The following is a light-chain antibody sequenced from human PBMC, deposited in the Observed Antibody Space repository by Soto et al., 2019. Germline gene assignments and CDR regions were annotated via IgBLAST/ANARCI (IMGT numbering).Light chain of an antibody. Sequence: QSVLTQPPSVSAAPGQRVSISCSGSSSNIGSNSVCWYQQLPGTAPKLLIFDSDKRPSGSPDRFSGSKSGTSATLGISGLQPGDEADYFCATWDSSLSYVVFGGGTKLTVL. CDR2: DSD. V-gene: IGLV1-51*01. CDR1: SSNIGSNS. CDR3: ATWDSSLSYVV. J-gene: IGLJ2*01.